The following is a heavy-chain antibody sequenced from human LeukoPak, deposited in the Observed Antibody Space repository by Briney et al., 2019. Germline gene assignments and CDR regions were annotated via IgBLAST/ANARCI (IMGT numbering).Heavy chain of an antibody. D-gene: IGHD5-18*01. Sequence: SETLSLTCTVSGGSISSYYWGWIRQPPGKGLEWIGSIYYSGSTYYNPSLKSRVTTSVDTSKNQFSLKLSSVTAADTAVYYCARQQGYSYGSLYFDYWGQGTLVTVSS. V-gene: IGHV4-39*01. CDR1: GGSISSYY. CDR2: IYYSGST. J-gene: IGHJ4*02. CDR3: ARQQGYSYGSLYFDY.